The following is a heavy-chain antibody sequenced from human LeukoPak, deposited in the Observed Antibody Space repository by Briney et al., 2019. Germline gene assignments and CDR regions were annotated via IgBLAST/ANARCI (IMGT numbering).Heavy chain of an antibody. V-gene: IGHV3-30*03. D-gene: IGHD5-18*01. CDR2: ISNDGSNK. CDR1: GFTFSSYG. J-gene: IGHJ4*02. CDR3: ASGWNTVVVPIDF. Sequence: GGSLRLSCAASGFTFSSYGMHWVRQAPGKGLEWVAVISNDGSNKNYADSVKGRFTISRDNAKNTLYLQMNSLRAEDTAVYYCASGWNTVVVPIDFWGQGNQVTVSS.